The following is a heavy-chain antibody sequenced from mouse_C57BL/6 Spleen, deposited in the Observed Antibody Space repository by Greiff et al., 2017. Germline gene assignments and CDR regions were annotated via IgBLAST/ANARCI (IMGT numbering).Heavy chain of an antibody. CDR3: ARHLDGYYAMDY. V-gene: IGHV2-6-1*01. Sequence: QVQLQQSGPGLVAPSQSLSITCTVSGFSLTSYGVHWVRQPPGKGLEWLVVICSDGSTTYNSALKSRLGISKDNSKSQVFLRMNSLQADDTAMYYCARHLDGYYAMDYWGQGTSVTVSS. CDR1: GFSLTSYG. J-gene: IGHJ4*01. CDR2: ICSDGST. D-gene: IGHD2-3*01.